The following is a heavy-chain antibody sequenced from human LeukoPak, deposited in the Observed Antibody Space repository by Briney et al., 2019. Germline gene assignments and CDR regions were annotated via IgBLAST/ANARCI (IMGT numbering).Heavy chain of an antibody. J-gene: IGHJ6*03. CDR3: ARGGYYYYMDV. V-gene: IGHV1-18*01. CDR2: ISAHNGDT. Sequence: KSGASVRISCTASGYTFSTYGMSWARKAPGQGLEWMGWISAHNGDTNYAQKLQGRVTMTTDTSTSTAYMELRSLRSDDTAVYYCARGGYYYYMDVWGKGTTVTVSS. CDR1: GYTFSTYG.